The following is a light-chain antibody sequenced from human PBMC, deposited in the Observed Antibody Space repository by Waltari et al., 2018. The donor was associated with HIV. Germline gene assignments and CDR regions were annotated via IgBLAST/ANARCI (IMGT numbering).Light chain of an antibody. CDR2: GAS. CDR3: QQYNNWPRT. V-gene: IGKV3D-15*01. Sequence: TQSPATLSVSPGERATLSCRASQSVSSNLAWYQQKPGQAPRLLIYGASTRATGTPARFSGSGSGTDFTLTISSLQSEDCAVYYCQQYNNWPRTFGQGTKLEIK. CDR1: QSVSSN. J-gene: IGKJ2*01.